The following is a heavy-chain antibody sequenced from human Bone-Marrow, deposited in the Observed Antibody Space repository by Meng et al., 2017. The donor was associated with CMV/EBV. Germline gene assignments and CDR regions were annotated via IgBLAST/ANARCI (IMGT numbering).Heavy chain of an antibody. CDR3: ARDDRVVPGRYYGMDV. CDR2: IYYSGST. J-gene: IGHJ6*02. D-gene: IGHD2-2*01. Sequence: SCKGSGYSFTSYWIGWIRQPPGKGLEWIGYIYYSGSTNYNPSLKSRVTISVDTSKNQFSLKLSSVTAADTAVYYCARDDRVVPGRYYGMDVWGQGTTVTVSS. V-gene: IGHV4-59*12. CDR1: GYSFTSYW.